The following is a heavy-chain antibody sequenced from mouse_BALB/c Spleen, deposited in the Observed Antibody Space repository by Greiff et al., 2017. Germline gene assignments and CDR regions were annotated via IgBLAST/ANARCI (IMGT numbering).Heavy chain of an antibody. CDR3: ARRGTTVVADAMDY. V-gene: IGHV5-6*02. CDR1: GFTFSSYG. D-gene: IGHD1-1*01. CDR2: ISSGGSYT. J-gene: IGHJ4*01. Sequence: EVKLMESGGDLVKPGGSLKLSCAASGFTFSSYGMSWVRQTPDKRLEWVATISSGGSYTYYPDSVKGRFTISRDNAKNTLYLQMSSLKSEDTAMYYCARRGTTVVADAMDYWGQGTSVTVSS.